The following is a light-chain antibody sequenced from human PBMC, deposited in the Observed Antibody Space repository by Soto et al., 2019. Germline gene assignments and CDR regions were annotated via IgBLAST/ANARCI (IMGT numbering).Light chain of an antibody. V-gene: IGLV6-57*01. CDR2: EDN. CDR1: SGSIASNY. Sequence: NFMLTQPHSGSQSPGKTVTISCTRSSGSIASNYVQWYQQRPGSSPTTVIYEDNQRPSGVPDRFSGSIDSSSNSASLTISGLKTEDETDYYCQSYDSSNHWVFGGGTKVTLL. J-gene: IGLJ3*02. CDR3: QSYDSSNHWV.